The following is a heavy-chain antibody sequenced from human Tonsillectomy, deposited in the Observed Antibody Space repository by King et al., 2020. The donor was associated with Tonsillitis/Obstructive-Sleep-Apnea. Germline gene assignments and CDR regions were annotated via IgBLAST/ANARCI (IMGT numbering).Heavy chain of an antibody. V-gene: IGHV3-30*04. Sequence: QLVQSGGGVVQPGRSLRLSCAASGFTFSSYAMHWVRQAPGKGLEWVAVISYDGSNKYYADSVKGRFTISRDNSKNTLYLQMNSLRAKDTAVYYCAREGGSGRYYFDYWGQGTLVTVSS. CDR1: GFTFSSYA. CDR2: ISYDGSNK. D-gene: IGHD3-10*01. CDR3: AREGGSGRYYFDY. J-gene: IGHJ4*02.